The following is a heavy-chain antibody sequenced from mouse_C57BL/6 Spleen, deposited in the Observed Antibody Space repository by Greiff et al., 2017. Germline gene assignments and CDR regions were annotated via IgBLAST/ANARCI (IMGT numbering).Heavy chain of an antibody. D-gene: IGHD1-1*01. CDR3: ARSYYGSSGNYMDY. CDR2: IHPNSGST. Sequence: QVQLQQSGAELVKPGASVKLSCKASGYTFTSYWMHWVKQRPGQGLEWIGMIHPNSGSTNYNEKFKSKATLTVDKSSSTAYMQLSSRTSEDSAVYYCARSYYGSSGNYMDYWGQGTTLTVSS. CDR1: GYTFTSYW. J-gene: IGHJ2*01. V-gene: IGHV1-64*01.